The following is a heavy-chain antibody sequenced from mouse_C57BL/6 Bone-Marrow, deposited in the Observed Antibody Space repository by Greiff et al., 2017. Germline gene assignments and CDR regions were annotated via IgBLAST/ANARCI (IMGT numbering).Heavy chain of an antibody. Sequence: QVQLQQPGAELVKPGASVKLSCKASGYTFTSYWMTWVKQRPGRGLEWIGRIDPNSGGTKYNEKFKGKATLTVDKPSSTAYMQLSSLTSEDTAVYYCARRVTGPYYFDYWGKGTTLTVSS. CDR3: ARRVTGPYYFDY. D-gene: IGHD4-1*01. CDR1: GYTFTSYW. J-gene: IGHJ2*01. CDR2: IDPNSGGT. V-gene: IGHV1-72*01.